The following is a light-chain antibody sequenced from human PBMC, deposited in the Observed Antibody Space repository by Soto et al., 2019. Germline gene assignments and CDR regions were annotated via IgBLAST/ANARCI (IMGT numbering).Light chain of an antibody. CDR1: QSVGRS. Sequence: EIVMTQSPAPVSVYPGERVTLSCRASQSVGRSLAWYQQEAGQAPRLLIYDASTRATGIPARFSASGSGTEYTLSSRRLQAEDFATDYWQQYRQGPPETFGQGTKVEIK. CDR3: QQYRQGPPET. CDR2: DAS. V-gene: IGKV3-15*01. J-gene: IGKJ1*01.